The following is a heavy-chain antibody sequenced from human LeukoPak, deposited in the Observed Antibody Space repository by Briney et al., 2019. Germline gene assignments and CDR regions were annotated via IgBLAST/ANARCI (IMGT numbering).Heavy chain of an antibody. V-gene: IGHV3-23*01. D-gene: IGHD3-22*01. J-gene: IGHJ4*02. CDR1: EFTFSIYA. CDR2: ITSAGEST. CDR3: ARDRPNYYGTNGHYYRRDGDY. Sequence: GGSLRLSCAASEFTFSIYAMSWVRQAPGKGLVWVSSITSAGESTYYAGSVKGRFTISRDNSRNTLYLQMNSLRAEDTAIYYCARDRPNYYGTNGHYYRRDGDYWGQGTLVTVSS.